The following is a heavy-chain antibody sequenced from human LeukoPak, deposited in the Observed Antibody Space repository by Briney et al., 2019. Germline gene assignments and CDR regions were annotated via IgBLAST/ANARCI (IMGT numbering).Heavy chain of an antibody. D-gene: IGHD3-9*01. CDR1: GYTFTSYG. J-gene: IGHJ4*02. V-gene: IGHV1-18*01. Sequence: ASVKVSCKASGYTFTSYGISWVRQAPGQGLEWMGWISAYNGNTNYAQKVQGRLTVTTDPSTSTAYMELRSLISDDTAVYYCARDRGILTGSYTSDFDYWGQGTLVTVSS. CDR3: ARDRGILTGSYTSDFDY. CDR2: ISAYNGNT.